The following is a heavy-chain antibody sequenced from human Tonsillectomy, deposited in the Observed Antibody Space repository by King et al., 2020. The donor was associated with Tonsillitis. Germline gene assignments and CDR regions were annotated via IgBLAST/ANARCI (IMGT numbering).Heavy chain of an antibody. J-gene: IGHJ4*02. D-gene: IGHD4-17*01. CDR3: AKERVYGSLDY. CDR2: ISGWGGNT. Sequence: VQLVESGGGLVQPGGSLRLSCAASGFTFSSYAMSWGRQAPGEGLEWGPGISGWGGNTYYADSVKGRVTLSRDNSKKKLYLQKNSLRAEDTAVYYCAKERVYGSLDYWGQGTLVTVSS. CDR1: GFTFSSYA. V-gene: IGHV3-23*04.